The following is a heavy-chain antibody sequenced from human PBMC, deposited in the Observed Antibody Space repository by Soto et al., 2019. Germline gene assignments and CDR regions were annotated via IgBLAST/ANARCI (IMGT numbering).Heavy chain of an antibody. V-gene: IGHV1-69*01. J-gene: IGHJ6*02. CDR3: ARAGAGVDTAMYHLYYYYGMDV. Sequence: QVQLVQSGAEVKKPGSSVKVSCKASGGTFSSYAISWVRQAPGQGLEWMGGIIPIFGTANYAQKFQGRVTINADESTSKAYMELSSLRSEDTAVYYCARAGAGVDTAMYHLYYYYGMDVWGQGTTVTVSS. CDR1: GGTFSSYA. D-gene: IGHD5-18*01. CDR2: IIPIFGTA.